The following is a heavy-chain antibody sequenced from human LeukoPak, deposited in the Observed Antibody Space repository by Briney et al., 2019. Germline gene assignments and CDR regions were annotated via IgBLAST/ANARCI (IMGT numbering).Heavy chain of an antibody. Sequence: ASVKVSCKASGYRLTSNYMHWVRLAPGQGLEWMGIINPSVGTISYAQKFQGRVTMTRDTSTSTVYMELSSLRSEDTAVYYCAKSGVMAGTPYFDYWGQGTLVTVSS. V-gene: IGHV1-46*01. CDR1: GYRLTSNY. J-gene: IGHJ4*02. CDR2: INPSVGTI. D-gene: IGHD6-19*01. CDR3: AKSGVMAGTPYFDY.